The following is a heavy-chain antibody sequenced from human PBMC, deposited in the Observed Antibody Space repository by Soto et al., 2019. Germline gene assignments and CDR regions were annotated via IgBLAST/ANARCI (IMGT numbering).Heavy chain of an antibody. CDR2: IYYSGST. CDR3: ARHVTTPGYSGSYYYYYGMDV. Sequence: SETLSLTCTVSGGSISSYYWSWIRQPPGKGLEWIGYIYYSGSTNYNPSLKSRVTISVDTSKNQFSLKLSSVTAADTAVYYCARHVTTPGYSGSYYYYYGMDVWGQGTTVTVSS. J-gene: IGHJ6*02. D-gene: IGHD1-26*01. CDR1: GGSISSYY. V-gene: IGHV4-59*08.